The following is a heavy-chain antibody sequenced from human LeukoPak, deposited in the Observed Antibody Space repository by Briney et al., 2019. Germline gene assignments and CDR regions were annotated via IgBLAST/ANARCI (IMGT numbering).Heavy chain of an antibody. J-gene: IGHJ6*01. Sequence: GGPLRLSCAASGFTFSSYGMRWVRQAPRKGMERVSYISISGSAIYYANPVKSRFTISRDNAKNTLYPQMNSRRAEGTAVFYCAREPGGSWQQFRTYYCTNVWREGTTLTIPS. CDR1: GFTFSSYG. V-gene: IGHV3-48*04. D-gene: IGHD6-13*01. CDR2: ISISGSAI. CDR3: AREPGGSWQQFRTYYCTNV.